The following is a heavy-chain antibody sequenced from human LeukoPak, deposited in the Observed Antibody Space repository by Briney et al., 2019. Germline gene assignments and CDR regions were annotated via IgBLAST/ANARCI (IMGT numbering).Heavy chain of an antibody. Sequence: GGSLRLSCAASGFTFSSYWMSWVRQAPGKGLEWVANIKQDGSEKYYVDSVKGRFTISRDNAKNSLYLQMNSLRAEDTAVYYCAGDRVVSWFDPWGQGTLVTVSS. V-gene: IGHV3-7*01. D-gene: IGHD3-22*01. CDR2: IKQDGSEK. CDR1: GFTFSSYW. J-gene: IGHJ5*02. CDR3: AGDRVVSWFDP.